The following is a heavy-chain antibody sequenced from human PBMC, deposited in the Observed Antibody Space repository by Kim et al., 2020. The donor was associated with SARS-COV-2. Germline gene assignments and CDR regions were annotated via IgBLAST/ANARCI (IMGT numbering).Heavy chain of an antibody. V-gene: IGHV3-7*03. Sequence: GGSLRLSCAASGFTFSRYWMTWVRQAPGKGLEWVANIKQDVSEKHYVDSVKGRFTISRDNAKNSLFLQMNSLRAEDTAVYYCARIQRAGLTDWFDPWGQGPLVTVSS. CDR2: IKQDVSEK. D-gene: IGHD2-8*02. CDR3: ARIQRAGLTDWFDP. J-gene: IGHJ5*02. CDR1: GFTFSRYW.